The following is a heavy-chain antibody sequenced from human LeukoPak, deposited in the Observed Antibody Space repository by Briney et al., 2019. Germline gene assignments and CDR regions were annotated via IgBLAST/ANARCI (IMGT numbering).Heavy chain of an antibody. V-gene: IGHV3-23*01. CDR1: GFTFSSYA. CDR3: AKDPRVGSRVATPCH. D-gene: IGHD5-24*01. CDR2: ISGSGGST. Sequence: GGSLRLPCAASGFTFSSYAMSWVRQAPGKGLEWVSAISGSGGSTYYADSVKGRFTISRDNSKSTLFLQMNSLRAEDTAVYYCAKDPRVGSRVATPCHWGQGTLVTVSS. J-gene: IGHJ4*02.